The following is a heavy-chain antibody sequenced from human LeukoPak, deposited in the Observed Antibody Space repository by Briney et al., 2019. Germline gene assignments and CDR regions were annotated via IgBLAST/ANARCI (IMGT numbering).Heavy chain of an antibody. J-gene: IGHJ3*02. CDR1: GYSISSGYY. CDR2: NYHSGST. D-gene: IGHD3-22*01. V-gene: IGHV4-38-2*01. Sequence: SETLSLTCAVSGYSISSGYYWGWIRQPPGKGLEWIGSNYHSGSTYYKPSLKSRVTISVDTSKNQFSLKLSSVTAADTAVYYCARGDYYDSSGYLYAFDIWGQGTMVTVSS. CDR3: ARGDYYDSSGYLYAFDI.